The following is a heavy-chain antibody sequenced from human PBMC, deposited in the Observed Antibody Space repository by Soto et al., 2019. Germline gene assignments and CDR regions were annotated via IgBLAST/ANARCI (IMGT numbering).Heavy chain of an antibody. V-gene: IGHV3-21*01. Sequence: ELQLVESGGGLVKPGGSLRLSCVASGFTFSSYAMNWIRQAPGKGLEWVSSISVYSDYIYYADSAKGRFTISRDNATNSLFLQMNSLGADDTAIYYCARDRITMVRGGRDFDFWGQGTLVTVSS. CDR1: GFTFSSYA. CDR2: ISVYSDYI. D-gene: IGHD3-10*01. J-gene: IGHJ4*02. CDR3: ARDRITMVRGGRDFDF.